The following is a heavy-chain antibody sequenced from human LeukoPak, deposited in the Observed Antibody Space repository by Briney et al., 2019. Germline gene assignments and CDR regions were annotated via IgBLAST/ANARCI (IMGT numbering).Heavy chain of an antibody. D-gene: IGHD3-9*01. J-gene: IGHJ4*02. V-gene: IGHV3-30-3*01. CDR1: EFTFSSYA. CDR2: ISHDGRNK. CDR3: AKKLRYFDWSHQQGYYFDY. Sequence: PGGSLRLSCAASEFTFSSYAMHWVRQAPGKGLEWVAGISHDGRNKYYAGFVEGRFTISRDNSKNTLYLQMNSLRAEDTAVYYCAKKLRYFDWSHQQGYYFDYWGQGTLVTVSS.